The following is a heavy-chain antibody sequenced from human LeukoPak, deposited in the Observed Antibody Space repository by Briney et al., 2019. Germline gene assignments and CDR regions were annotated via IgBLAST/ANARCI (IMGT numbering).Heavy chain of an antibody. Sequence: GGSLRLSCAASGFTFSRYGMHWVRQAPGKGLEWVAFIRYDGSNKYYADSVKGRFTISRDNSKNTLYLQMNSLRAEDTAVYYCAKDTIFGVVNMAPVYWGQGTLVTVSS. CDR3: AKDTIFGVVNMAPVY. CDR1: GFTFSRYG. CDR2: IRYDGSNK. V-gene: IGHV3-30*02. J-gene: IGHJ4*02. D-gene: IGHD3-3*01.